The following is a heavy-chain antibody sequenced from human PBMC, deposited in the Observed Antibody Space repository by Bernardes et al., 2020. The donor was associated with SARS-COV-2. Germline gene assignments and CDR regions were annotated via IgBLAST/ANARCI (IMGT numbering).Heavy chain of an antibody. J-gene: IGHJ4*02. CDR2: TSTSSSYI. D-gene: IGHD4-4*01. CDR1: GSTFSSYT. V-gene: IGHV3-21*06. CDR3: ARVDFSNLYYFDY. Sequence: GGSLRPSCAAFGSTFSSYTMNWVRQVPGKGLEWISSTSTSSSYISYSDSVRGRFTISRDNAKNSVSLQMNSLRAEDTAVYYCARVDFSNLYYFDYWGQGTPVTVSS.